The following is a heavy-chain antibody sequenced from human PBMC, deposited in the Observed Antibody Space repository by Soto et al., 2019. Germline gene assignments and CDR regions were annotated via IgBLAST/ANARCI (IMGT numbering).Heavy chain of an antibody. V-gene: IGHV3-21*01. CDR2: ISFSSSNI. Sequence: EVSLVESGGGLVKPGGSLRLSCAASGFTFSSFSMNWVRQAPGKGLEWVASISFSSSNIYHADSLKGRFTISRDNAQNALYLQMKNLRAEGPAVDYWARSPQWTPLLRGGMDVWGRGTTVIVAS. CDR1: GFTFSSFS. CDR3: ARSPQWTPLLRGGMDV. J-gene: IGHJ6*02. D-gene: IGHD6-19*01.